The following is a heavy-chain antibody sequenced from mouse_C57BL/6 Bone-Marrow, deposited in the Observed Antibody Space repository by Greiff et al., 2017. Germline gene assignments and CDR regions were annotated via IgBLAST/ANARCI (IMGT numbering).Heavy chain of an antibody. CDR2: IDPSDSYT. V-gene: IGHV1-50*01. J-gene: IGHJ4*01. Sequence: QVQLKQSGAELVKPGASVKLSCKASGYTFTSYWMQWVKQRPGQGLEWTGEIDPSDSYTNYNQKFKGKATLTVDTSSSTAYMQLSSLTSEDSAVYYCARSFITTDAMDYWGQGTSVTVSS. CDR3: ARSFITTDAMDY. CDR1: GYTFTSYW. D-gene: IGHD1-1*01.